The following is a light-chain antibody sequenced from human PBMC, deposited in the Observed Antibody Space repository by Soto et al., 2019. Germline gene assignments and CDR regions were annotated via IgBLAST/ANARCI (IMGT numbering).Light chain of an antibody. CDR2: ENN. V-gene: IGLV1-51*02. CDR3: GTWDSSLSGVV. Sequence: QSVLTQPTSVSAAPGQKVTISCSGSSSNIGNKHVSWYQQLPGTAPKLLIYENNKRPSGIPDRFSGSKSGTSATLGITGLQTGDEADYYCGTWDSSLSGVVFGGGTKLTVL. J-gene: IGLJ2*01. CDR1: SSNIGNKH.